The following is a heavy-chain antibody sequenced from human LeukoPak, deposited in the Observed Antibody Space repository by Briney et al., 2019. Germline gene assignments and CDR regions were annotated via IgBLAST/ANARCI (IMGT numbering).Heavy chain of an antibody. CDR2: VYYSGSA. CDR3: VGRTLTTYDTKFDY. D-gene: IGHD3-9*01. CDR1: GGSISDFY. V-gene: IGHV4-59*08. Sequence: PSETLSLTCNIAGGSISDFYWTGVRQSPGKGLDWIGTVYYSGSASYNPSLKTRATISLDTSTKRVSLRVSSVTAADTAVYYCVGRTLTTYDTKFDYWGRGTQVIVSS. J-gene: IGHJ4*02.